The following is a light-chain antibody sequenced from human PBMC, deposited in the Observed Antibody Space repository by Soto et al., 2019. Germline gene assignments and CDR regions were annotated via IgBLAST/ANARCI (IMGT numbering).Light chain of an antibody. CDR2: EAS. CDR1: STDFVSYNR. V-gene: IGLV2-18*01. CDR3: SLYTSSSTYV. J-gene: IGLJ1*01. Sequence: QSVLTQPPSVSGSPGQSVTISCTGTSTDFVSYNRVSWYQQPPDTAPKLMIYEASNRPSGVPDRFSGSKSGNTASLTISGLQAADEADYYCSLYTSSSTYVFGTGTKVTVL.